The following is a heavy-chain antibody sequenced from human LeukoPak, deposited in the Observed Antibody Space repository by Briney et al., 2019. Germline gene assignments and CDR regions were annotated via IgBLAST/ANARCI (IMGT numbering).Heavy chain of an antibody. V-gene: IGHV3-48*03. Sequence: PGGSLRLSCAASGFTFSSYEMNWVRQAPGKGLEWVSYISSSGSTIYYADSVKGRFTISRDNAKNSLYLQMNSLRAEDTADYYCASGTFGELLWGQGTPVTVSS. D-gene: IGHD3-10*01. CDR1: GFTFSSYE. CDR2: ISSSGSTI. J-gene: IGHJ4*02. CDR3: ASGTFGELL.